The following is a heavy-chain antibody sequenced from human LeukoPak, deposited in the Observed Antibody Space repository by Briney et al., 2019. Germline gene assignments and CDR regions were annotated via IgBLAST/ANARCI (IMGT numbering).Heavy chain of an antibody. Sequence: PSETLSLTCTVSGGSISSYYWSWIRQPPGKGLEWIGEINHSGSTNYNPSLKSRVTISVDTSKNQFSLKLSSVTAADTAVYYCARQKGQWLVLGHFDYWGQGTLVTVSS. J-gene: IGHJ4*02. D-gene: IGHD6-19*01. CDR2: INHSGST. V-gene: IGHV4-34*01. CDR1: GGSISSYY. CDR3: ARQKGQWLVLGHFDY.